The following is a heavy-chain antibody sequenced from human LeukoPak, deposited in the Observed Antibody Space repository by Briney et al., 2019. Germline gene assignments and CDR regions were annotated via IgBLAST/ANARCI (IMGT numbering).Heavy chain of an antibody. J-gene: IGHJ4*02. CDR1: GGSISSSNW. V-gene: IGHV4-4*02. Sequence: SGTLSLTCAVSGGSISSSNWWSWVRQPPGKGLEWIGYIYHSGSTYYNPSLKSRVTISVDRSKNQFSLKLSSVTAADTAVYYCARSREGYSSSWFVVFDYWGQGTLVTVSS. D-gene: IGHD6-13*01. CDR2: IYHSGST. CDR3: ARSREGYSSSWFVVFDY.